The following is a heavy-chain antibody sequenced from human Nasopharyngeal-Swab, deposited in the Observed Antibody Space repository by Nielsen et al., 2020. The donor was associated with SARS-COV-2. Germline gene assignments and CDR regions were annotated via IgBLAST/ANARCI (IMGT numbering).Heavy chain of an antibody. CDR2: INHSGST. Sequence: SETLSLTCAVYGGSFSGYYWSWIRQPPGKGLEWIGEINHSGSTNYNPPLKSRVTMSVDTSKNQFSLKLSSVTAADTAVYYCAREMAVAGTSSPNWFDPWGQGTLVTVSS. V-gene: IGHV4-34*01. CDR3: AREMAVAGTSSPNWFDP. CDR1: GGSFSGYY. J-gene: IGHJ5*02. D-gene: IGHD6-19*01.